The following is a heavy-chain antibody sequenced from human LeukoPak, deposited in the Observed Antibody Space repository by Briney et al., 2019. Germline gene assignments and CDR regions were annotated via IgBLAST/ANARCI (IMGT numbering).Heavy chain of an antibody. Sequence: ASVKVSCKASGGTFSSYAISWVRQAPGQGLEWMGWINPNSGGTNYAQKFQGRVTMTRDTSISTAYMELTRLTYDDTAVYYCALSRIRGSNPFDYWDQGTLVTVSS. D-gene: IGHD6-13*01. J-gene: IGHJ4*02. CDR1: GGTFSSYA. V-gene: IGHV1-2*02. CDR2: INPNSGGT. CDR3: ALSRIRGSNPFDY.